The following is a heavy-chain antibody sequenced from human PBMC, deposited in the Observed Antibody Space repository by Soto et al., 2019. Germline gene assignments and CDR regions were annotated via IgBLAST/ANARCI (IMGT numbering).Heavy chain of an antibody. CDR1: GGSISSSSYY. CDR2: IYYSGST. Sequence: SETLSLTCTVSGGSISSSSYYGGWIRQPPGKGLEWIGSIYYSGSTYYNPSLKSRVTISVDTSKNQFSLKLSSVTAADTAVYYCARGIAVAGSTGDFDYWGQGTLVTVSS. V-gene: IGHV4-39*01. J-gene: IGHJ4*02. CDR3: ARGIAVAGSTGDFDY. D-gene: IGHD6-19*01.